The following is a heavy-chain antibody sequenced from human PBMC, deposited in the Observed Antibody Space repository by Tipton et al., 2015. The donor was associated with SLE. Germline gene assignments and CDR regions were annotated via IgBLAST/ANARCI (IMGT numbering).Heavy chain of an antibody. CDR3: ARSRPPVVPGAFDI. D-gene: IGHD2-2*01. CDR2: IKQDGSEK. V-gene: IGHV3-7*01. J-gene: IGHJ3*02. Sequence: SLRLSCAASGFTFSSYWMSWVRQAPGKGLEWVANIKQDGSEKYYVDSVKGRFTISRDNAKNSLYLQMNSLRAEDTAVYYCARSRPPVVPGAFDIWGQGTMVTVSS. CDR1: GFTFSSYW.